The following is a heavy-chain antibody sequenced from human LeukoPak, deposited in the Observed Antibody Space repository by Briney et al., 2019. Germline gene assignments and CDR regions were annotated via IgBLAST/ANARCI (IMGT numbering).Heavy chain of an antibody. CDR1: GFIFSNYA. Sequence: PGGSLRLSCAASGFIFSNYAMSWVRRAPGEGLEWVSAISGSGGTTYYADSVKGRCTISRDNSKNTLYLQMNSLRAEDTAVYYCAKIGDYYGSGSKVDYWGQGTQVTVSS. V-gene: IGHV3-23*01. J-gene: IGHJ4*02. CDR3: AKIGDYYGSGSKVDY. CDR2: ISGSGGTT. D-gene: IGHD3-10*01.